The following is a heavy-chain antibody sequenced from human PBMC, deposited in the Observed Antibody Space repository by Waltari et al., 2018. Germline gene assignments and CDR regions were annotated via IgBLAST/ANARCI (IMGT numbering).Heavy chain of an antibody. Sequence: QVQVQESGPGLVKPSETLSLTCSVSGGSVSSVSSYWTRIRRPPGKGLEWIGYIYIGWTIKYHPSLKSRVTMSLDTSKNEVSLRLSSVTADDTAVYYCARAVGSGDFYYMDVWGNGTTVTVSS. CDR2: IYIGWTI. D-gene: IGHD2-2*01. CDR1: GGSVSSVSSY. CDR3: ARAVGSGDFYYMDV. V-gene: IGHV4-61*01. J-gene: IGHJ6*03.